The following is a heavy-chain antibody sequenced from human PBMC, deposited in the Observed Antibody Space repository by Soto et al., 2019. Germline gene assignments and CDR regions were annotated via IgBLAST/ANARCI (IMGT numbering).Heavy chain of an antibody. Sequence: GGSLRLSCTASEFSLSSSDMHWVRRAPGKGLEWLAVSSFDGTQQFYGDSVKGRFTVSRDNSNNALYLEMNSLRTEDTAVYYCAKQLRGSGWYPLDSWGQGTPVTVSS. J-gene: IGHJ4*02. D-gene: IGHD6-19*01. CDR2: SSFDGTQQ. CDR1: EFSLSSSD. V-gene: IGHV3-30*18. CDR3: AKQLRGSGWYPLDS.